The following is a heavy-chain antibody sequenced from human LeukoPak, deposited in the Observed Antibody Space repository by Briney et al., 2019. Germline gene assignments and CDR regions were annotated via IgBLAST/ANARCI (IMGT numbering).Heavy chain of an antibody. Sequence: GGSLRLSCAASGFTFSDYYMSWIRQAPGKGLEWVSYISSSSSTIYYADSVKGRFTISRDNAKNSLYLQMNSLRAEDTAVYYCASTSGSFRNWFDPWGQGTLVTVSS. D-gene: IGHD1-26*01. CDR2: ISSSSSTI. CDR3: ASTSGSFRNWFDP. J-gene: IGHJ5*02. V-gene: IGHV3-11*04. CDR1: GFTFSDYY.